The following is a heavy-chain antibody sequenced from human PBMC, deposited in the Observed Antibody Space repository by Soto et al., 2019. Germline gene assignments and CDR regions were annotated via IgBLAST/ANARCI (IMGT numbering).Heavy chain of an antibody. Sequence: WGSLRLSCAPSVFTFSIYAMSWVRQAPGKGLEWVSAISGSGGSTYYADSVKGRFTISRDNSKNTLYLQMNSLRAEDTAVYYCAKDRVVRGVPDAFDIWGQGTMVTVSS. J-gene: IGHJ3*02. CDR2: ISGSGGST. V-gene: IGHV3-23*01. CDR3: AKDRVVRGVPDAFDI. D-gene: IGHD3-10*01. CDR1: VFTFSIYA.